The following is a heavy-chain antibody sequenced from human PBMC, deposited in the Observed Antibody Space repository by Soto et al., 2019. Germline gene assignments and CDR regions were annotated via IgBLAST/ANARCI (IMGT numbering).Heavy chain of an antibody. CDR2: ISGSGVST. J-gene: IGHJ4*02. CDR3: ARRGSGSDYDY. V-gene: IGHV3-23*01. Sequence: EVQLLESGGGLVQPGGPLRLSCGASGFTFSSYAMRWVRQPPGRGLKWVSAISGSGVSTYYADSVKGRFTISRDNSNNTLYLHMNSLRAEDTAVYYGARRGSGSDYDYWGQGTLVTVSS. D-gene: IGHD1-26*01. CDR1: GFTFSSYA.